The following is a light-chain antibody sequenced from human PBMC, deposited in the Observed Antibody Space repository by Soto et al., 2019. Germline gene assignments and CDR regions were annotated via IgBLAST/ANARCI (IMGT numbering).Light chain of an antibody. CDR3: QQYDDVSPGIT. CDR1: QDISNY. V-gene: IGKV1-33*01. J-gene: IGKJ3*01. CDR2: DAS. Sequence: DIQMTQSPSSLSESVGDRVTITCQASQDISNYLNWYQQKPGQAPKLLIYDASSLETGVPSRFSGSGSGTHFTVTISRLQPEDIATYYCQQYDDVSPGITFGPGTKVDIK.